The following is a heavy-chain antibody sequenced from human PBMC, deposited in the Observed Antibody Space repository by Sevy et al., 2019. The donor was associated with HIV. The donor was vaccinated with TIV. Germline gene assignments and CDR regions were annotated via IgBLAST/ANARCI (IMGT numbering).Heavy chain of an antibody. CDR3: ARVVGRGEYLIYAYLDY. J-gene: IGHJ4*02. V-gene: IGHV3-30*01. CDR1: GFSFSYYP. CDR2: ISYEGVNQ. Sequence: GGSLRLSCAASGFSFSYYPMHWVRQAPGKGLEWVALISYEGVNQYYAASVKGRFTDSRDNSKNTQYLQMNSLRAEDTDVYYCARVVGRGEYLIYAYLDYWGQGALVTVSS. D-gene: IGHD2-15*01.